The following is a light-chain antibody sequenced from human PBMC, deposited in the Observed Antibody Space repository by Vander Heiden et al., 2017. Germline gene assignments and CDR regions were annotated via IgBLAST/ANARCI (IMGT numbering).Light chain of an antibody. CDR3: VLYMGSGIWV. Sequence: QTVVTEEPSLSVSPGATVPLTSGLNSGLGPRSQYPGWYQQHPGQPPRSLIYSTNTRSSGVPDRFSGFILGNKAALTITGAQADDESDYYCVLYMGSGIWVFGGGTKLTVL. V-gene: IGLV8-61*01. CDR1: SGLGPRSQY. J-gene: IGLJ3*02. CDR2: STN.